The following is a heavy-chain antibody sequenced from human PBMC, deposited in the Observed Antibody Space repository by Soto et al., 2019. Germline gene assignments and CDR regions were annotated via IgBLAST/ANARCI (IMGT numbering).Heavy chain of an antibody. Sequence: SGPTLVNPTETLTLTCTASGFSLSNARMGVSWIRQPPGKALEWLAHIFSNDEKSYSTSLKSRLTISKDTSKSQVVLTMTNMDPVDTATYYCARIRGDYDILTGYPDYWGQGTLVTVSS. CDR3: ARIRGDYDILTGYPDY. D-gene: IGHD3-9*01. J-gene: IGHJ4*02. V-gene: IGHV2-26*01. CDR1: GFSLSNARMG. CDR2: IFSNDEK.